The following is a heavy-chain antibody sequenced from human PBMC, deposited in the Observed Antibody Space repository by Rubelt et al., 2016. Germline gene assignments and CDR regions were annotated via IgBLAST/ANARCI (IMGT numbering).Heavy chain of an antibody. CDR1: GGTFSSYA. CDR2: IIPIFGTA. J-gene: IGHJ3*02. D-gene: IGHD3-22*01. Sequence: QVQLVQSGAEVKKPGSSVKVSCKASGGTFSSYAISWVRQAPGQGLEWMGGIIPIFGTANYAQKFQGRVTSTADKSTRPAYMELSSLRSEDTAVYYCARDLVGVVITTHDAFDIWGQGTMVTVSS. CDR3: ARDLVGVVITTHDAFDI. V-gene: IGHV1-69*06.